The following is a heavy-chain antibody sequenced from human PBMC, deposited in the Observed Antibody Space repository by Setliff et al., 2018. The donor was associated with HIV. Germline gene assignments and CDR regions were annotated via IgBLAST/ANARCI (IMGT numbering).Heavy chain of an antibody. CDR1: GDSISTDY. J-gene: IGHJ4*02. V-gene: IGHV4-4*09. Sequence: SETLSLTCTVSGDSISTDYWTWIRQPPGKGLEWIGYIYTSGTTEYNPSLDSRVTISVDTSRDQFSLNLRSVTAADTALYFCARLIHTGLLYFDYWGLGRLVTVSS. D-gene: IGHD2-8*02. CDR2: IYTSGTT. CDR3: ARLIHTGLLYFDY.